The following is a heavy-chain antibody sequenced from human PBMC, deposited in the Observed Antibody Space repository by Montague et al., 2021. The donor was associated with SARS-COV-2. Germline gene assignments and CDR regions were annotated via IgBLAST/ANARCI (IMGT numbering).Heavy chain of an antibody. D-gene: IGHD3-9*01. CDR3: ARTGLGDYDILTGYTVNAFDI. J-gene: IGHJ3*02. CDR2: IYYSGST. Sequence: SETLSLTCTVSGGSISSYYWSWIRQPPGKGLEWIGYIYYSGSTNYNPSLKSRVTISVDTSKNQFSLKLSSMTAADTAVYYCARTGLGDYDILTGYTVNAFDIWGQGAMVTVSS. CDR1: GGSISSYY. V-gene: IGHV4-59*01.